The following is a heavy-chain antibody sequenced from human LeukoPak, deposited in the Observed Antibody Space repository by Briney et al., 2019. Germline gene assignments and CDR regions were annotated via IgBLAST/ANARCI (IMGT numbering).Heavy chain of an antibody. CDR2: IRYDGSNQ. J-gene: IGHJ4*02. D-gene: IGHD2/OR15-2a*01. Sequence: GGSLRLSCAASGFTFNYYGMHWVRQAPGKGLEWVAFIRYDGSNQYYADSVKGRFAISIDKSKNTLYLQMNSLRPEDTAVYYCANQHNERYSFYLDYWGQGTLVTVSS. V-gene: IGHV3-30*02. CDR1: GFTFNYYG. CDR3: ANQHNERYSFYLDY.